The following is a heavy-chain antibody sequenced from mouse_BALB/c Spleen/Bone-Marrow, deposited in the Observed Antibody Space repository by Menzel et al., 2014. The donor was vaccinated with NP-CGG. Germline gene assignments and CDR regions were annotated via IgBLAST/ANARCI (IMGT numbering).Heavy chain of an antibody. Sequence: EVKLVESGAELVKPGASVKLSCTASGFNIKDTYMHWVKQRPEQGLEWIGRIDPANGNTKYDPKFQGKATITADTSSNTAYLQLSSLTSEDTAVYYCARYYYGSSYAMDYWGQGTSVTVSP. CDR3: ARYYYGSSYAMDY. J-gene: IGHJ4*01. CDR2: IDPANGNT. D-gene: IGHD1-1*01. CDR1: GFNIKDTY. V-gene: IGHV14-3*02.